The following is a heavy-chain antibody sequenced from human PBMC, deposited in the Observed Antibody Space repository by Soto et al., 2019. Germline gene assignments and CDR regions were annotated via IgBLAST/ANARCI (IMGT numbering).Heavy chain of an antibody. CDR1: GFTFSDYN. Sequence: GGSLRLSCAASGFTFSDYNMGWIRQAPGKGLEWVSYIGSSSYTSYADSVKGRFTISRDNAKNSLYLQMNSLRVEDTAVYYCAREYYGSGDYWGQGTLVTVSS. V-gene: IGHV3-11*06. J-gene: IGHJ4*02. CDR2: IGSSSYT. CDR3: AREYYGSGDY. D-gene: IGHD3-10*01.